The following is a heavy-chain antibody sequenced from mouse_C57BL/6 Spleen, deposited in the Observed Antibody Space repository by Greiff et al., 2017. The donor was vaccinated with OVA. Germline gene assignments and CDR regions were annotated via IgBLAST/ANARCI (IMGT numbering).Heavy chain of an antibody. J-gene: IGHJ4*01. CDR3: ARSGITTVVIDYAMDY. D-gene: IGHD1-1*01. CDR2: IDTNSGGT. Sequence: QVQLQQPGAELVKPGASVKLPCKASGYTFTSYWMHWVKQRPGRGLEWIGRIDTNSGGTKYNEKFKSKATLTVDKPSSTAYMQLSSLTSEDSAVYYCARSGITTVVIDYAMDYWGQGTSVTVSS. CDR1: GYTFTSYW. V-gene: IGHV1-72*01.